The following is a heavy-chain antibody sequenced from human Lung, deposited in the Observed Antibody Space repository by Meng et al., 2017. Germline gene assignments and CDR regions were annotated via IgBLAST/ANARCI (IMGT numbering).Heavy chain of an antibody. V-gene: IGHV1-8*01. CDR1: GYTFTNYD. D-gene: IGHD1-1*01. Sequence: QVQLGQSGAEGKKPGAAGRVSCKASGYTFTNYDINWVRQATGQGLQWMGWMNPNSGNTGYAQKFQGRVTMTRNTSISTAYMELSSLRSEDTAVYYCATRNDGYDFDYWGQGTLVTVSS. J-gene: IGHJ4*02. CDR3: ATRNDGYDFDY. CDR2: MNPNSGNT.